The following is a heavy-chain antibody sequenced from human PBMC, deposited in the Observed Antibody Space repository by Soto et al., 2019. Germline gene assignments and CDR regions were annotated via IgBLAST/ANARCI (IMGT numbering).Heavy chain of an antibody. Sequence: QVQLQESGPGLVRPSQTLSLTCTVSGGSISSDHYHWTWIRQTPGKGLEWIGYIHYSGSVYYNPSLQSRVTMSVDTSKNLFSLKLSSVTAADTAVYFCVREYDGGDRDYYGLDVWGQGTTVTGSS. J-gene: IGHJ6*02. D-gene: IGHD5-18*01. V-gene: IGHV4-30-4*01. CDR2: IHYSGSV. CDR1: GGSISSDHYH. CDR3: VREYDGGDRDYYGLDV.